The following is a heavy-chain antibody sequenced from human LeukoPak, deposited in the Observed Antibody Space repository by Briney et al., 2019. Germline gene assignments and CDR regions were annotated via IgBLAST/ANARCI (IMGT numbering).Heavy chain of an antibody. Sequence: GGSLRLSCAASGFTFSSNTMSWVRQAPGRGLAWVSAIDGSGVTTFYADSVKGRFTISRDNSKNTLYLQMNSLRAEDTAVYYCARDRSVAGGSDYWGQGTLVTVSS. V-gene: IGHV3-23*01. D-gene: IGHD6-19*01. CDR3: ARDRSVAGGSDY. CDR1: GFTFSSNT. CDR2: IDGSGVTT. J-gene: IGHJ4*02.